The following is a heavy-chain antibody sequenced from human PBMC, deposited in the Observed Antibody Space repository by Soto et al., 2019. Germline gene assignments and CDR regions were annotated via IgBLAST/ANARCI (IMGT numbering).Heavy chain of an antibody. J-gene: IGHJ4*02. CDR3: AREDDLWSGYLAQ. CDR2: MFYTGST. CDR1: GGSISSYY. Sequence: SETLSLTCTVSGGSISSYYCSWIRQPPGKGLELIGYMFYTGSTNYNPSLKSRVTISIDTSKNQFSLKLSSVSAADTAVYYCAREDDLWSGYLAQWGQGTLVTVS. V-gene: IGHV4-59*01. D-gene: IGHD3-3*01.